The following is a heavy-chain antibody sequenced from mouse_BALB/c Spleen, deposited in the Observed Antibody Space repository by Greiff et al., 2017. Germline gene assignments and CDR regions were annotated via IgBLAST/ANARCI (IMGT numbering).Heavy chain of an antibody. CDR3: ARGAYYYGSSQYYFDY. Sequence: VQLQQPGAELVKPGASVKLSCKASGYTFTSYWMHWVKQRPGQGLEWIGEINPSNGRTNYNEKFKSKATLTVDKSSSTAYMQLSSLTSEDSAVYYCARGAYYYGSSQYYFDYWGQGTTLTVSS. J-gene: IGHJ2*01. CDR1: GYTFTSYW. D-gene: IGHD1-1*01. CDR2: INPSNGRT. V-gene: IGHV1S81*02.